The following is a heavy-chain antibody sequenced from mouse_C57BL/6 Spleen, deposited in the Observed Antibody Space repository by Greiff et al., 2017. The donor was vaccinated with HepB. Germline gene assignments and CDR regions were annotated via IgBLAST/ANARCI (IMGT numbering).Heavy chain of an antibody. Sequence: EVKLVESGGGLVKPGGSLKLSCAASGFTFSDYGMHWVRQAPEKGLEWVAYISSGSSTIYYADTVKGRFTISRDNTKNTLFLQMTSLRSEDTAMYYCARPGYGNYVEDWYFDVWGTGTTVTVSS. CDR3: ARPGYGNYVEDWYFDV. CDR1: GFTFSDYG. V-gene: IGHV5-17*01. CDR2: ISSGSSTI. J-gene: IGHJ1*03. D-gene: IGHD2-10*02.